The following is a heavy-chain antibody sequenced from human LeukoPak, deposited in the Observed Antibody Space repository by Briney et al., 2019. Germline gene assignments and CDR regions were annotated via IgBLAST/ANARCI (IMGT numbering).Heavy chain of an antibody. Sequence: GASVKVSCKASGYTFTGYCMHWVRQAPGQGLEWMGWINPNSGGTNYAQKFQGRVTMTRDTSISTAYMELSRLRSDDTAVYYCARAGKGGYSYGYPLWDYWGQGTLVTVSS. CDR3: ARAGKGGYSYGYPLWDY. CDR2: INPNSGGT. V-gene: IGHV1-2*02. CDR1: GYTFTGYC. D-gene: IGHD5-18*01. J-gene: IGHJ4*02.